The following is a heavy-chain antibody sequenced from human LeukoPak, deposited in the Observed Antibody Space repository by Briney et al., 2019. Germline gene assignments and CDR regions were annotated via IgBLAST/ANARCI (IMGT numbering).Heavy chain of an antibody. D-gene: IGHD3-3*01. CDR1: GFTFSSYK. Sequence: HGGSLRLSCAVSGFTFSSYKMNWVRQAPGKGLEWVSAISGDSSTIYYADSVKGRFIISRDNAKYSLFLQMNSLRAEDTAVYYCAREKADNDLDYWGQGTLVTVSS. V-gene: IGHV3-48*01. CDR3: AREKADNDLDY. J-gene: IGHJ4*02. CDR2: ISGDSSTI.